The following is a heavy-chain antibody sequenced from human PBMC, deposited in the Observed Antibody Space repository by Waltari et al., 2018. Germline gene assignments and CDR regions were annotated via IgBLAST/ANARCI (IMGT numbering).Heavy chain of an antibody. CDR3: ARGGWTGTYEFDY. D-gene: IGHD3-9*01. CDR2: IYYTGST. V-gene: IGHV4-59*01. Sequence: SWIRQPPGKGLEWIGYIYYTGSTNYSPSLKSRVTISVDTSKNQFSLKLSSVTAADTAVYYCARGGWTGTYEFDYWGQGTLVTVSS. J-gene: IGHJ4*02.